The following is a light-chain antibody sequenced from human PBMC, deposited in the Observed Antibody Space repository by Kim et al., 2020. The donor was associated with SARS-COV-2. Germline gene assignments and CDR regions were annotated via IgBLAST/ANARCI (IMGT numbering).Light chain of an antibody. CDR3: QQYNNWP. CDR1: QSVSSN. Sequence: LSVSPGERATLSCRASQSVSSNLAWYQQKPGQAPRLLIYGASTRATGIPARFSGSGSGTEFTLTISSLQSEDFAVYYCQQYNNWPFGQGTKVEIK. V-gene: IGKV3-15*01. CDR2: GAS. J-gene: IGKJ1*01.